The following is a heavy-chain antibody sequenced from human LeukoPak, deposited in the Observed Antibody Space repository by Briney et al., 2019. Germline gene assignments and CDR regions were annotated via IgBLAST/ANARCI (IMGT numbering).Heavy chain of an antibody. V-gene: IGHV3-48*01. CDR2: IGTSSTTI. J-gene: IGHJ6*03. CDR3: ARFAAGGSYYYYMDV. D-gene: IGHD6-25*01. CDR1: GFTFSSYT. Sequence: GGSLRLSCAAPGFTFSSYTMNWVRQPPGKGLEWVSNIGTSSTTIYYADSVKGRFTISRDNAKNSLYLQMNSLRADDTAVYYCARFAAGGSYYYYMDVWGKGTTVTVSS.